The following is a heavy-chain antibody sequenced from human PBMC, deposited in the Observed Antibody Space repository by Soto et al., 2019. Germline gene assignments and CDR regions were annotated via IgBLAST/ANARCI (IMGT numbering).Heavy chain of an antibody. J-gene: IGHJ3*02. CDR2: IYYSGST. Sequence: PSETLSLTCTVSGGSIGSYYWSWIGQPPGKGLEWIGDIYYSGSTNYNPSLKSRVTISVDTSKNQFSLKLSSVTAADTAVYYCATGTVTIFDIWGQGTMVTVSS. V-gene: IGHV4-59*01. D-gene: IGHD4-17*01. CDR1: GGSIGSYY. CDR3: ATGTVTIFDI.